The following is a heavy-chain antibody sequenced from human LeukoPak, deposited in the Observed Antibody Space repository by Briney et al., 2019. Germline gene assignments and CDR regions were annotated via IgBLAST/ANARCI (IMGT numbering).Heavy chain of an antibody. Sequence: GGSLRLSCVASGFTFSSYWMHWVRQAPGKGLVWVSRINTDGSTTSYADSVKGRFTISRDNAKNTLYLQMNSLRADDTAVYYCIRGWFDPWGQGTLVTVSS. CDR1: GFTFSSYW. CDR3: IRGWFDP. CDR2: INTDGSTT. V-gene: IGHV3-74*01. J-gene: IGHJ5*02.